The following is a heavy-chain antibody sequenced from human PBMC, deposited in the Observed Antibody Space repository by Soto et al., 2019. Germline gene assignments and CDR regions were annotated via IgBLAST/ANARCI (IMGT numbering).Heavy chain of an antibody. D-gene: IGHD4-17*01. J-gene: IGHJ4*02. CDR2: INRDGSTT. CDR3: ARENYGDYYFDY. V-gene: IGHV3-74*03. Sequence: GGSLRLSCAASGFTFSSYWMNWVRQAPGEGLVWVARINRDGSTTTYADSVKGRFTISRDNSKNTLYLQMNSLRAEDTAVYYCARENYGDYYFDYWGQGTLVTVSS. CDR1: GFTFSSYW.